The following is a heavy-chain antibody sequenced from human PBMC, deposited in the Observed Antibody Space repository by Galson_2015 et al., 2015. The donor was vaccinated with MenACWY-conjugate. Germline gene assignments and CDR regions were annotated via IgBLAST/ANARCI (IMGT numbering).Heavy chain of an antibody. CDR3: AKGANYYDSSGKRYDAFDI. CDR2: ISGSGGDI. CDR1: GFTFSKCV. J-gene: IGHJ3*02. Sequence: SLRLSCAASGFTFSKCVMSWVRQAPGKGLEWVSGISGSGGDIDYADSVKGRFTISRDNSKNTVSLQMNSLRAEDTAVYHCAKGANYYDSSGKRYDAFDIWGQGTMVTVSS. V-gene: IGHV3-23*01. D-gene: IGHD3-22*01.